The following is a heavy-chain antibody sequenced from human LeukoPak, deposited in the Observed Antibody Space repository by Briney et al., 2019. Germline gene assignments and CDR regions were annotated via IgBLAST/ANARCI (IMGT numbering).Heavy chain of an antibody. Sequence: SETLSLTCAVSGYSISSGYYWGWIRQPPGKGLEWIGSIYHSGSTYYNPSLKSRVTISVDTSKNQFSLKLSSVTAADTAVYYCARDLESYYDSSDYYGQSSWFDPWGQGTLVTVSS. CDR1: GYSISSGYY. D-gene: IGHD3-22*01. J-gene: IGHJ5*02. V-gene: IGHV4-38-2*02. CDR2: IYHSGST. CDR3: ARDLESYYDSSDYYGQSSWFDP.